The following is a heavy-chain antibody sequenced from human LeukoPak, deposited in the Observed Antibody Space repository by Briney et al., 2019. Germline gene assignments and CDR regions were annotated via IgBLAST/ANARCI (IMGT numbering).Heavy chain of an antibody. CDR3: ARDRHGFSGEFAPYYDFWSGYYSYYYYYYMDV. J-gene: IGHJ6*03. CDR1: GGSISSHY. D-gene: IGHD3-3*01. Sequence: SETLSLTCTVSGGSISSHYWSWIRQPPGKGLEWIGYIYYSGSTNYNPSLKSRVTISVDTSKNQFSLKLSSVTAADTAVYYCARDRHGFSGEFAPYYDFWSGYYSYYYYYYMDVWGKGTTVTVSS. CDR2: IYYSGST. V-gene: IGHV4-59*11.